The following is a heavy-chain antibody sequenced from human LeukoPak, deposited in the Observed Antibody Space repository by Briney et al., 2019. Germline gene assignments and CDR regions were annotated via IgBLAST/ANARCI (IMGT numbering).Heavy chain of an antibody. Sequence: ASVKVSCKASGYTFTGYYMNWVRQAPGQGLEWMGWINPNSGGTNYAQKFQGRVTMTRDTSISTAYMELSSLRSEDTAVYYCARGVSSGWPDAFDIWGQGTMVTVSS. J-gene: IGHJ3*02. CDR3: ARGVSSGWPDAFDI. CDR2: INPNSGGT. D-gene: IGHD6-19*01. V-gene: IGHV1-2*02. CDR1: GYTFTGYY.